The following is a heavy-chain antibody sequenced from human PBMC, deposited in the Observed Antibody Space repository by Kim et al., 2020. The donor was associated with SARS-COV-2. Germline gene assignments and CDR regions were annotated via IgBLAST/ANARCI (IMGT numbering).Heavy chain of an antibody. J-gene: IGHJ4*02. CDR1: GFTFSSYA. CDR2: ISYDGSNK. V-gene: IGHV3-30-3*01. CDR3: ASGVWSSSWPDY. D-gene: IGHD6-13*01. Sequence: GGSLRLSCAASGFTFSSYAMHWVRQAPGKGLEWVAVISYDGSNKYYADSVKGRFTISRDNSKNTLYLQMNSLRAEDTAVYYCASGVWSSSWPDYWGQGT.